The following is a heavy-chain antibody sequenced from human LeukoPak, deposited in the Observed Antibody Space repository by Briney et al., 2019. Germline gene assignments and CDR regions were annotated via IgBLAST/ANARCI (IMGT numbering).Heavy chain of an antibody. CDR2: IYHSGST. CDR1: GGSISSGGYS. CDR3: ARSVEMATITSPYFDY. Sequence: PSETLSLTCAVSGGSISSGGYSWSWIRQPPGKGLEWIGYIYHSGSTYYNPSLKSRVTISVDRSKNQLSLKLSSVTAADTAVYYCARSVEMATITSPYFDYWGQGTLVTVSS. D-gene: IGHD5-24*01. J-gene: IGHJ4*02. V-gene: IGHV4-30-2*01.